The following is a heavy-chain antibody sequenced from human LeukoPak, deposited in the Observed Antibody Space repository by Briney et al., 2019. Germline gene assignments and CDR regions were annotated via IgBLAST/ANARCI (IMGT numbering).Heavy chain of an antibody. CDR2: INPNSGGT. V-gene: IGHV1-2*04. J-gene: IGHJ1*01. CDR3: ARESGDGYFQH. CDR1: GYTFTGYY. Sequence: ASVKVSCKASGYTFTGYYMHWVRQAPGQGLEWMGWINPNSGGTNYAQKFQGWVTVTRDTSISTAYMELSRLRAEDTAVYYCARESGDGYFQHWGQGTLVTVSS. D-gene: IGHD2-21*01.